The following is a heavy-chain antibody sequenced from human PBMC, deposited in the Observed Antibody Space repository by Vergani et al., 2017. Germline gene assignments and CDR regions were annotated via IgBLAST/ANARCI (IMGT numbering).Heavy chain of an antibody. CDR1: GYTFTGYY. CDR3: ARGRNLEMATNNNWFDP. CDR2: INPNSGGT. J-gene: IGHJ5*02. D-gene: IGHD5-24*01. V-gene: IGHV1-2*02. Sequence: QVQLVQSGAEVKKPGASVKVSCKASGYTFTGYYMHWVRQAPGQGLEWMGWINPNSGGTNYAQKFQGRVTMTRDTSIITAYMELSRLRSDXTAVYYCARGRNLEMATNNNWFDPWGQGTLVTVSS.